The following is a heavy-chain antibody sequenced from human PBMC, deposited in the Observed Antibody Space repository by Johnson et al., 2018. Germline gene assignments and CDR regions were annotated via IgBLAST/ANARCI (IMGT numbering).Heavy chain of an antibody. CDR2: LSYDGSNK. CDR1: GIIFSSYG. Sequence: QVQLVESGGGVVQPGRSLRLSCAASGIIFSSYGMHWVRQAPGTGLEWVTLLSYDGSNKYYADSVKGRFTISSDNSKNKVYLQINSLRAEDPAVYFCAQTAEYSRLNYYYYYMDVWGTGTTVTVSS. CDR3: AQTAEYSRLNYYYYYMDV. D-gene: IGHD5-18*01. V-gene: IGHV3-30*18. J-gene: IGHJ6*03.